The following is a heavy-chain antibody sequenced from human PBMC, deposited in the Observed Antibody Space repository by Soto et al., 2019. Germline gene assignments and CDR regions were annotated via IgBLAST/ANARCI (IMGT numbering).Heavy chain of an antibody. CDR1: GFTFNNYD. V-gene: IGHV3-23*01. CDR2: LSDTT. Sequence: EVQLLDSGGDLVQPGGSLRLSCAASGFTFNNYDMSWVRQAPGKGLEWVSTLSDTTYYADSVRGWFTISRDTSGSILYVQMTSLGVDATGVYFCASMLGRSMNFSDHWGQGTLVTVSS. D-gene: IGHD3-10*02. CDR3: ASMLGRSMNFSDH. J-gene: IGHJ4*02.